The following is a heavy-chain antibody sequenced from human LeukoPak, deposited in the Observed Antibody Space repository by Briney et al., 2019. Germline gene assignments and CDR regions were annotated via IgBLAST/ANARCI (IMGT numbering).Heavy chain of an antibody. D-gene: IGHD3-10*01. Sequence: PGGSLRLSCAASGFTFSSYWMHWVRQAPGKGLEWVSGINWNGGSTGYADSLKGRFTISRDNAKNSLYLQMNSLRAEDTALYYCARGYGSGEDGDYWGQGTLVTVSS. CDR2: INWNGGST. CDR1: GFTFSSYW. J-gene: IGHJ4*02. V-gene: IGHV3-20*04. CDR3: ARGYGSGEDGDY.